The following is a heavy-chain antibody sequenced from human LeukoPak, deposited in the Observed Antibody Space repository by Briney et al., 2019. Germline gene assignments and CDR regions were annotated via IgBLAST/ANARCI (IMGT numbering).Heavy chain of an antibody. CDR1: GYTFTSYY. V-gene: IGHV1-46*01. CDR2: INPSGGST. Sequence: GASVKVSCKASGYTFTSYYMHWVRQAPGQGLEWMGIINPSGGSTSYAQKFQGRVTMTRDTSTSTVYMELSSLRSEDTAVYYCARDGRKTYYYDSSGYPGGYWGQGTLVTVSS. CDR3: ARDGRKTYYYDSSGYPGGY. J-gene: IGHJ4*02. D-gene: IGHD3-22*01.